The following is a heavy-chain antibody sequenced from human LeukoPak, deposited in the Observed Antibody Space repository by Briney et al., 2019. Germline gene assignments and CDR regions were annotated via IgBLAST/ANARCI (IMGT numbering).Heavy chain of an antibody. J-gene: IGHJ4*02. Sequence: SETLSLTCTVSGGSISSYYWSWIRQPPGKGLEWIGYIHYSGSTNYNPSLKSRVTISIDTSKNQFSLRLSSVTAADTAVYYCASLDYYGSSGYLYYWGQGALVTVSS. CDR1: GGSISSYY. CDR3: ASLDYYGSSGYLYY. CDR2: IHYSGST. V-gene: IGHV4-59*01. D-gene: IGHD3-22*01.